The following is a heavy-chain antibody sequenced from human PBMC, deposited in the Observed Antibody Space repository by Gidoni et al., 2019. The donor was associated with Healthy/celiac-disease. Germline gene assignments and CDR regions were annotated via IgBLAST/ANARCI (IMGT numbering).Heavy chain of an antibody. CDR3: AVDRMGYCSSTSCDHLDY. Sequence: EVQLVESGGGLVQPGGSLRLSCAASGFTCSSYEMNWVRQAPGKGLEWVSYISSNGSTIYYADSVKGRFTISRDNAKNSLYLQMNSLRAEDTAVYYCAVDRMGYCSSTSCDHLDYWGQGTLVTVSS. CDR1: GFTCSSYE. CDR2: ISSNGSTI. V-gene: IGHV3-48*03. D-gene: IGHD2-2*01. J-gene: IGHJ4*02.